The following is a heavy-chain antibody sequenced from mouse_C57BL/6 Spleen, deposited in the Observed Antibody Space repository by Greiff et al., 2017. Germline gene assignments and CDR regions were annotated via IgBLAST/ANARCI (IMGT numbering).Heavy chain of an antibody. CDR1: GYAFTNYL. Sequence: LVESGAELVRPGTSVKVSCKASGYAFTNYLIEWVKQRPGQGLEWIGVINPGSGGTNYNEKFKGKATLTADKSSSTAYMQLSSLTSEDSAVYFCARSTNSYAMDYWGQGTSVTVSS. CDR3: ARSTNSYAMDY. J-gene: IGHJ4*01. CDR2: INPGSGGT. V-gene: IGHV1-54*01.